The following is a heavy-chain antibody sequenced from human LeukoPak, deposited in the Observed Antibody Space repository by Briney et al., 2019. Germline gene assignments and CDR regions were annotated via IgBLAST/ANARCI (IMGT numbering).Heavy chain of an antibody. CDR3: ARDSVGYCSSTSCPDWFDP. CDR1: GGSISSSNW. V-gene: IGHV4-4*02. D-gene: IGHD2-2*01. J-gene: IGHJ5*02. CDR2: IYHSGST. Sequence: SETLSLTCAVSGGSISSSNWWSWVRQPPGKGLEWIGEIYHSGSTNYNPSLKSRVTISVDKSKNQFSLKLSSVTAADTAVYYCARDSVGYCSSTSCPDWFDPWGQGTLDTVSS.